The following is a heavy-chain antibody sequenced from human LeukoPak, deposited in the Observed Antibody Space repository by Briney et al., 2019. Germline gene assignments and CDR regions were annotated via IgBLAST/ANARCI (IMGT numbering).Heavy chain of an antibody. V-gene: IGHV3-53*01. CDR1: EITVSSAY. CDR2: IYSIDST. J-gene: IGHJ4*02. D-gene: IGHD6-19*01. CDR3: ARIHSRGREVMN. Sequence: PGGSLRLSCAAAPEITVSSAYMSWVRQPAGKRLEWVSLIYSIDSTYYADSVKGRFTISRDDSKNAVYPQMNSLRVDDTAVYYCARIHSRGREVMNWGQGTLVTVSS.